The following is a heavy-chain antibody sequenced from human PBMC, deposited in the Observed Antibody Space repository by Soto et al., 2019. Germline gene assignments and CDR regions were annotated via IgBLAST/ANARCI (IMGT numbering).Heavy chain of an antibody. CDR1: GYSISSGYY. CDR3: ASGIDFYYAMDV. J-gene: IGHJ6*01. Sequence: SETLSLTCAVSGYSISSGYYWGWIRQPPGKGLEWIGSIYHSGSTYYNASLKSRVTISVDTSKNQFSLKLTSVTDADTAVYYCASGIDFYYAMDVWGQGTTVTVSS. CDR2: IYHSGST. V-gene: IGHV4-38-2*01.